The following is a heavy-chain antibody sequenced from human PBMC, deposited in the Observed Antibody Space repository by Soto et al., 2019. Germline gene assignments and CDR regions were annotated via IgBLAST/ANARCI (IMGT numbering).Heavy chain of an antibody. V-gene: IGHV1-69*02. D-gene: IGHD3-22*01. CDR2: IIPILGIA. CDR1: GGTFSIYT. Sequence: GASVKVSCKASGGTFSIYTISWVRQAPGQGLEWMGRIIPILGIANYAQKFQGRVTITADKSTSTAYMELSSLRSEDTAVYYCARVGYYYDSSGYYLSFDYWGQGTLVTVSS. J-gene: IGHJ4*02. CDR3: ARVGYYYDSSGYYLSFDY.